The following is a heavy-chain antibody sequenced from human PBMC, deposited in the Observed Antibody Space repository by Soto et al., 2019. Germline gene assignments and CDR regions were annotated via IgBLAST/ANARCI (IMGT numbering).Heavy chain of an antibody. CDR1: GFTFSDYH. V-gene: IGHV4-34*01. Sequence: KTSDTLSLTSAVYGFTFSDYHWVRLRQPPGKGLEWIGEINHSGSTNYNPSLKSRATISVDTSKNQFSLKLSSVTAADTAVYYCARGPYSSSWYYYYGMDVWGQGTTVT. D-gene: IGHD6-13*01. CDR3: ARGPYSSSWYYYYGMDV. J-gene: IGHJ6*02. CDR2: INHSGST.